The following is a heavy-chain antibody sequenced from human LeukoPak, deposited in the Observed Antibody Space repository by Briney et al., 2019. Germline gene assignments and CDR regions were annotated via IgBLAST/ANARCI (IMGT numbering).Heavy chain of an antibody. CDR1: GGTFSSYA. CDR2: IIPIFGTA. Sequence: ASVKVSCXASGGTFSSYAISWVRQAPGQGLGWMGGIIPIFGTANYAQKFQGRVTITTDESTSTAYMELSSLRSEDTAVYYCAADPYYYDTDAFDIWGQGTMVTVSS. J-gene: IGHJ3*02. CDR3: AADPYYYDTDAFDI. D-gene: IGHD3-22*01. V-gene: IGHV1-69*05.